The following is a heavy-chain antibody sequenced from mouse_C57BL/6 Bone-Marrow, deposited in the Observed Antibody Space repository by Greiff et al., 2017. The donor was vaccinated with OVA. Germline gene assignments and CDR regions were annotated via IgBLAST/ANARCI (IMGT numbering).Heavy chain of an antibody. D-gene: IGHD2-4*01. Sequence: VQRVESGAELVKPGASVKLSCKASGYTFTEYTIHWVKQRPGQGLEWIGWFYPGSGSIKYNEKFKDKATLTADKSSSTVYMELSRLTSEDAAVYFCARHEGIYYDLFLDYWGQGTTLTVSS. J-gene: IGHJ2*01. CDR1: GYTFTEYT. CDR3: ARHEGIYYDLFLDY. V-gene: IGHV1-62-2*01. CDR2: FYPGSGSI.